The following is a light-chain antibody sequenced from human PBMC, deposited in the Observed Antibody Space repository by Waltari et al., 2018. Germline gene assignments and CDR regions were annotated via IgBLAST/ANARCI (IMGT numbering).Light chain of an antibody. CDR1: RSHTEKNY. J-gene: IGLJ3*02. V-gene: IGLV1-51*02. CDR3: GAWDSSLRIGV. CDR2: ENN. Sequence: QSALTQPPSVSAAPGQTVTIPRSGSRSHTEKNYVSWYQLLPGTAPKLLIYENNMRPSGIPDRFSGSKSGTSATLDITGLQTGDEANYYCGAWDSSLRIGVFGGGTKVTVL.